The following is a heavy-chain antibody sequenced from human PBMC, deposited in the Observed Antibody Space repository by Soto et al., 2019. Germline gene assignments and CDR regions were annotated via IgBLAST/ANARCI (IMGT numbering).Heavy chain of an antibody. Sequence: EVQLVESGGGLVQPGGSLRLSCAASGYSISTYWMSWVRQAPGKGLEWVANVKQDGSGEYYVDSVKGRFTISRDNAKNSLYLQMNSLRAEDTAVYYCAALDTAMVKTAGYWGQGTLVTVSS. CDR3: AALDTAMVKTAGY. CDR1: GYSISTYW. D-gene: IGHD5-18*01. V-gene: IGHV3-7*01. J-gene: IGHJ4*02. CDR2: VKQDGSGE.